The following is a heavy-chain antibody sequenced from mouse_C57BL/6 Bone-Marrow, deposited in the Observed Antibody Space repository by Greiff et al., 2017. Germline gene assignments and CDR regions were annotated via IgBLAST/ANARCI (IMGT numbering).Heavy chain of an antibody. V-gene: IGHV10-1*01. J-gene: IGHJ3*01. CDR2: IRSKSNNYAT. D-gene: IGHD1-1*01. CDR3: VRRGNYCGSGGFAY. Sequence: GGGLVQPKGSLKLSCAASGFSFNTYAMNWVRQAPGKGLEWVARIRSKSNNYATYYADSVKDRFTISRDDSESMLYLQMKNLKTEDTAMYYCVRRGNYCGSGGFAYWGQGTLVTVSA. CDR1: GFSFNTYA.